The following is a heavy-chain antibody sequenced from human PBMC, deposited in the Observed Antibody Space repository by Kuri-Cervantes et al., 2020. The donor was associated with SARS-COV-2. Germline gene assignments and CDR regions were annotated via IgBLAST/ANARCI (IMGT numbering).Heavy chain of an antibody. V-gene: IGHV1-8*03. CDR3: ARGPTFPYYYYMDV. Sequence: ASVKVSCKASGYTFTSYDINWVRQATGQGLEWMGWMNPNSGNIGYAQKFQGRVTITRNTSISTAYMELSSLRSEDTAVYYCARGPTFPYYYYMDVWGKGTMVTVSS. J-gene: IGHJ6*03. CDR2: MNPNSGNI. CDR1: GYTFTSYD.